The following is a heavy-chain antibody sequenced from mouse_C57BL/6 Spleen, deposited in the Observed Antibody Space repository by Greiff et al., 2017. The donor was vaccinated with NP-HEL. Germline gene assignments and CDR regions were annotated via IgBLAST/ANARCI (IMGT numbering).Heavy chain of an antibody. D-gene: IGHD1-1*01. V-gene: IGHV1-50*01. J-gene: IGHJ2*01. CDR1: GYTFTSYW. CDR2: IDPSDSYT. Sequence: VQLQQPGAELVKPGASVKLSCKASGYTFTSYWMQWVKQRPGQGLEWIGEIDPSDSYTNYNQKFKGKATLTVDTSSSTAYMQLSSLTSEDSAVYYCARNYYGSSLYYFDYWGQGTTLTVSS. CDR3: ARNYYGSSLYYFDY.